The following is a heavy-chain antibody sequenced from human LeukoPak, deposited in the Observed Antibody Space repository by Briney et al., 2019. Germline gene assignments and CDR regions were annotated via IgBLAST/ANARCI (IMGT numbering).Heavy chain of an antibody. CDR3: TKAGDSSGWSYFDY. Sequence: GGSLRLSCAAFGFSFNNYGMHWVRQAPGKGLEWVAVIRYDGNNKFYGDSGKGRFTISRDNSKNTLFLQMNSLTAEDTAMYYCTKAGDSSGWSYFDYWGQGTLVTVSS. D-gene: IGHD6-19*01. J-gene: IGHJ4*02. CDR1: GFSFNNYG. CDR2: IRYDGNNK. V-gene: IGHV3-30*02.